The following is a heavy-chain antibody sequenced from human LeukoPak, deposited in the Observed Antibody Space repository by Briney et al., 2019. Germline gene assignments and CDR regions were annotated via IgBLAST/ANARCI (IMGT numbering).Heavy chain of an antibody. Sequence: GGSLTLSCAASGFTFSSYWMHWVRQAPGKGLVWVSRINSDGSSTSYADSAKGRFTISRDNAKNTLYLQMNSLRAEDTAVYYCASGYRYFDYWGQGTLVTVSS. D-gene: IGHD2-2*03. V-gene: IGHV3-74*01. CDR2: INSDGSST. J-gene: IGHJ4*02. CDR1: GFTFSSYW. CDR3: ASGYRYFDY.